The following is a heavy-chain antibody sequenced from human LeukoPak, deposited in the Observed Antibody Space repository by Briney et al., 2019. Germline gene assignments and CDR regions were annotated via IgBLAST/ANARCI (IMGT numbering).Heavy chain of an antibody. CDR3: ASSYSSGWYRPFDY. V-gene: IGHV4-34*01. Sequence: PSETLSLTCAVYGGSFSGYYWSWIRQPPGKGLEWIGEINHSGSTNYNPSLKSRVTISVDTSKNQFSLKLSPVTAADTAVYYCASSYSSGWYRPFDYWGQGTLVTVSS. CDR2: INHSGST. CDR1: GGSFSGYY. D-gene: IGHD6-19*01. J-gene: IGHJ4*02.